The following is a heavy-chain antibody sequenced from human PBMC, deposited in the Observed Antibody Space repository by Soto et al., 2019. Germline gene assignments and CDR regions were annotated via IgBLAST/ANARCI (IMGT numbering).Heavy chain of an antibody. Sequence: QVQLVQSGAEVKKPGASVKVSCKASGYTFTSYYMNWVRQAPGQGLEWLGRINPSGGYTTYARKFHDRVNITSDTTTSTVHMAMGSLTYEDTAGYYGARGGGIVVVTAPYDHWGQGTLVTVSS. V-gene: IGHV1-46*01. CDR1: GYTFTSYY. CDR2: INPSGGYT. J-gene: IGHJ4*02. D-gene: IGHD2-21*02. CDR3: ARGGGIVVVTAPYDH.